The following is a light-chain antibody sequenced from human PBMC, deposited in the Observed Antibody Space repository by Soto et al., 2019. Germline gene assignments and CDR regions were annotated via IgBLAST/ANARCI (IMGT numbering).Light chain of an antibody. CDR2: DAS. J-gene: IGKJ5*01. V-gene: IGKV3-11*01. CDR3: QQRSNSIT. CDR1: QSVSSH. Sequence: EIVVTQSPATLSLSPGERATLSGRASQSVSSHLAWYQQKPGQAPRLLIYDASHRATGIPARFSGSGSGTHSTLPISTLEPEDFAVYYCQQRSNSITLGPRTRLEIK.